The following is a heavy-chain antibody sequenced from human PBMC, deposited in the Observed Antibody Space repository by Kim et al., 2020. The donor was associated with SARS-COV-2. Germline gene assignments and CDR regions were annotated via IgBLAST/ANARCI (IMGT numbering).Heavy chain of an antibody. Sequence: GGSLRLSCAASGFTFSSYWMHWVRQAPGKGLVWVSRINSDGSSTSYADSVKGRFTISRDNAKNTLYLQMNSLRAEDTAVYYCAREPPTYDTVGIYWGQGTLVTVSS. CDR2: INSDGSST. J-gene: IGHJ4*02. V-gene: IGHV3-74*01. D-gene: IGHD3-9*01. CDR1: GFTFSSYW. CDR3: AREPPTYDTVGIY.